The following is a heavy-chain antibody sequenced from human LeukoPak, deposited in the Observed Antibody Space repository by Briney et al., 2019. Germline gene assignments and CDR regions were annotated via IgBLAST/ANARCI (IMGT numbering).Heavy chain of an antibody. D-gene: IGHD2-15*01. CDR1: GGSISTYY. CDR2: IYYTGST. V-gene: IGHV4-59*08. Sequence: PSETLSLTCTVSGGSISTYYWSWTRQPPGKGLEWIGYIYYTGSTNYNPSLKSRVTMSVDTSKNQFSLKLSSVTAADTAVYYCARHMVVVGGSYYYGMDVWGQGTTVTVSS. J-gene: IGHJ6*02. CDR3: ARHMVVVGGSYYYGMDV.